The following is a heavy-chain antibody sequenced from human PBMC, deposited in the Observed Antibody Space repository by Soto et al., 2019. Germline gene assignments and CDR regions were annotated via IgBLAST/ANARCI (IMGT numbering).Heavy chain of an antibody. D-gene: IGHD3-10*01. CDR2: IYYSGST. Sequence: SETLSLTCAVSGYSISSSNWWGCIRQPPGKGLEWIGYIYYSGSTYYNPSLKSRVTMSVDTSKNQFSLKLSSVTAVDTAVYYCARMAGSGSYRDGMDVWGQGTTVTVSS. CDR1: GYSISSSNW. V-gene: IGHV4-28*01. J-gene: IGHJ6*02. CDR3: ARMAGSGSYRDGMDV.